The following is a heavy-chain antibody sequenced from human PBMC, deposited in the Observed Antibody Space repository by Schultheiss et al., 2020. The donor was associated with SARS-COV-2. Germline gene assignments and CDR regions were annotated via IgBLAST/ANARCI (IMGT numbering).Heavy chain of an antibody. CDR2: ISGSGGST. V-gene: IGHV3-23*01. J-gene: IGHJ4*02. Sequence: GGSLRLSCAASGFTFSSYAMSWVRQASGKGLEWVSAISGSGGSTYYADSVKGRFTISRDNSKNTLYLQMNSLRAEDTAVYYCTTDRLFGEFDYWGQGTLVTVSS. CDR1: GFTFSSYA. CDR3: TTDRLFGEFDY. D-gene: IGHD3-10*01.